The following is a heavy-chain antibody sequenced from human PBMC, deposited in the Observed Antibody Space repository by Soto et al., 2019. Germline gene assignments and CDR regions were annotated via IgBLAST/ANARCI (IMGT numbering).Heavy chain of an antibody. Sequence: GGSLRLSCAASGFTFSSYDMHWVRQATGKGLEWVSAIGTAGDTYYPGSVKGRFTISRENAKNSLYLQMNSLRAGDTAVYYCARGIVGATTPDYWGQGTLVTVSS. CDR3: ARGIVGATTPDY. V-gene: IGHV3-13*01. D-gene: IGHD1-26*01. J-gene: IGHJ4*02. CDR2: IGTAGDT. CDR1: GFTFSSYD.